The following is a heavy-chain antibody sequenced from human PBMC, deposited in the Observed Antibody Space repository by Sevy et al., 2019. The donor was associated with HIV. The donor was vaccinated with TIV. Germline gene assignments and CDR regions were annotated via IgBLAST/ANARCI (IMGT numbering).Heavy chain of an antibody. J-gene: IGHJ1*01. CDR3: ATRLGYCSGSSCYPPEYFHH. D-gene: IGHD2-15*01. CDR1: GGSISSSSYY. Sequence: SETLSLTCIVSGGSISSSSYYWGWIRQPPGKGLEWIGSIYYSGNTYYNPSLKSRFTISVDTSKKQFSLKLSSVTAADTAVYYCATRLGYCSGSSCYPPEYFHHWGQGTLVTVSS. V-gene: IGHV4-39*01. CDR2: IYYSGNT.